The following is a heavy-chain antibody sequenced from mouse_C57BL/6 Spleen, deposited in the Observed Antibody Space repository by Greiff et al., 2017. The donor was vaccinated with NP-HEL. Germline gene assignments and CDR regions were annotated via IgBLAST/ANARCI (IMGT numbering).Heavy chain of an antibody. CDR3: ARKEGDSPGAWFAY. J-gene: IGHJ3*01. D-gene: IGHD3-2*02. Sequence: DVKVVESGGGLVQPGGSLKLSCAASGFTFSDYGMAWVRQAPRKGPEWVAFISNLAYSIYYADTETGRFTIPRENAKNTLYLEMRSLRSEDTAMYYCARKEGDSPGAWFAYWGQGTLVTVSS. CDR2: ISNLAYSI. V-gene: IGHV5-15*01. CDR1: GFTFSDYG.